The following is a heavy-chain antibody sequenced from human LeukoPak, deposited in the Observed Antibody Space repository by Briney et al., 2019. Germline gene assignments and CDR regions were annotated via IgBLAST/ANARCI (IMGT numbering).Heavy chain of an antibody. D-gene: IGHD1-7*01. CDR2: INHSGST. CDR1: GGSFSGYY. Sequence: PSETLSLTCAVYGGSFSGYYWSWIRQPPGKGLEWIGEINHSGSTNYNPSLKSRVTISVDTSKNQFSLKLSSVTAADTAVYYCARVETGTSSLHFDYWGQGTLVTVSS. V-gene: IGHV4-34*01. CDR3: ARVETGTSSLHFDY. J-gene: IGHJ4*02.